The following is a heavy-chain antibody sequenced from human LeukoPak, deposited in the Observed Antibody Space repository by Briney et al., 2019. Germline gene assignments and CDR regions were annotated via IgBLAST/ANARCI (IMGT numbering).Heavy chain of an antibody. D-gene: IGHD2-15*01. CDR1: GGSISSSSYY. CDR2: IYHSGST. CDR3: ARGYCSGGSCYLEPLYYFDY. Sequence: PSETLSLTCTVSGGSISSSSYYWGWIRQPPGKGLEWIGSIYHSGSTYYNPSLKSRVTISVDTSKNQFSLKLSSVTAADTAVYYCARGYCSGGSCYLEPLYYFDYWGQGTLVTVSS. V-gene: IGHV4-39*07. J-gene: IGHJ4*02.